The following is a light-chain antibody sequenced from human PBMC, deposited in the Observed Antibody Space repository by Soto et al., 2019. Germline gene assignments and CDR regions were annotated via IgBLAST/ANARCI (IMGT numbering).Light chain of an antibody. CDR3: QQCRNWPLT. V-gene: IGKV3-15*01. CDR2: DAS. Sequence: EIVMTQSPATLSVSPGEGATLSCKASQNVYNNLAWYQQRPGQPPRLLIYDASTRATGISARFSGSGYGTEFTLTISSLQSEDFAVYFCQQCRNWPLTFGGGSKGRSN. CDR1: QNVYNN. J-gene: IGKJ4*01.